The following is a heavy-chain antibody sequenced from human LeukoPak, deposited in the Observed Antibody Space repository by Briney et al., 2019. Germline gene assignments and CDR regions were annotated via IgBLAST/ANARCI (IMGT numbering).Heavy chain of an antibody. CDR2: ISSTSTSI. J-gene: IGHJ3*01. CDR3: ARGFRAFDF. CDR1: GFTFSSHT. Sequence: GGSLRLSCAAYGFTFSSHTMNWVRQAPGKGLEWVSSISSTSTSIYHADSVKGRFTISRDNTKNSLYLQMDSLRAEDTAVYYCARGFRAFDFWAQGTMVTVSS. V-gene: IGHV3-21*01.